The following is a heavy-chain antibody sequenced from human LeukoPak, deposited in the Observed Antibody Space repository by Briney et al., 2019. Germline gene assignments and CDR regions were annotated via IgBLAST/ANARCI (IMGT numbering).Heavy chain of an antibody. D-gene: IGHD4-23*01. Sequence: PSETLSLTCTVSRGSISSYYWSWLRQPPGKGLEWIGYIYYSGSTNCNPSLKSRVTISVDTSKNQFSLRLSSVTAADTAVYYCARGTMVVTYAFGIWGQGTMVTVSS. J-gene: IGHJ3*02. CDR2: IYYSGST. CDR3: ARGTMVVTYAFGI. CDR1: RGSISSYY. V-gene: IGHV4-59*13.